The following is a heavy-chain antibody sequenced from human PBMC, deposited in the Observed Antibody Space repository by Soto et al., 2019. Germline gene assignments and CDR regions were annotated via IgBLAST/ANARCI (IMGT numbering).Heavy chain of an antibody. CDR1: GGSISSRY. CDR3: AIVYYDFWSDSYYYYMDV. CDR2: FHYSGNT. D-gene: IGHD3-3*01. J-gene: IGHJ6*03. V-gene: IGHV4-59*11. Sequence: SETLSLTCTVSGGSISSRYWSWIRQPPGKGLEWIGYFHYSGNTNYNASLKSRVTMSVDTSRNQVSLKLSSVTAADTAVYYCAIVYYDFWSDSYYYYMDVWGKGTTVTVSS.